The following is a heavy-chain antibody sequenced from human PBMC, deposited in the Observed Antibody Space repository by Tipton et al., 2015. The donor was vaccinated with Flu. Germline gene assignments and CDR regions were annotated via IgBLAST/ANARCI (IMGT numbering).Heavy chain of an antibody. Sequence: TLSLTCTVSGDSISSYYWSWIRQPAGKGLEWIGRIYTSGSTNYNASLKSRDTMSEDTSKNQFSLKLSSVTVADTAVYYCARDYLLGDLSFLDNWGQGTLVTVSS. D-gene: IGHD3-16*02. CDR1: GDSISSYY. CDR2: IYTSGST. V-gene: IGHV4-4*07. J-gene: IGHJ4*02. CDR3: ARDYLLGDLSFLDN.